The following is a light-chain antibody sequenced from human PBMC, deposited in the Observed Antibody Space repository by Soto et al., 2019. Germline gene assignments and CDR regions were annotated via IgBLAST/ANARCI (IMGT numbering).Light chain of an antibody. J-gene: IGKJ1*01. Sequence: EIVMTQSPATLSVSPGERATLSCRASQSVFSNLAWYQQKPGQAPRLLIYGASTRATGIPARFSGSGSGTEFTLTISSLQSEDFAVYYCQQYSYWPMFGQGTKVEIK. CDR1: QSVFSN. V-gene: IGKV3-15*01. CDR3: QQYSYWPM. CDR2: GAS.